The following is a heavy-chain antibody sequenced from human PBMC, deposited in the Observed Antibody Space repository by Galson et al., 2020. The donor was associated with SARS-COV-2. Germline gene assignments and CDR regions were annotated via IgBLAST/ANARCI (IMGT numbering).Heavy chain of an antibody. CDR2: IAHDGGIK. CDR1: GFTFTNYA. J-gene: IGHJ3*02. Sequence: SCAASGFTFTNYAIHWVRQAPGKGLEWVAVIAHDGGIKVYADSVKGRFTISRDNSENMLFLQMNSLRVDDTAVYYCARDVSGGASDIWGQGTMVTVSS. D-gene: IGHD1-26*01. CDR3: ARDVSGGASDI. V-gene: IGHV3-30*04.